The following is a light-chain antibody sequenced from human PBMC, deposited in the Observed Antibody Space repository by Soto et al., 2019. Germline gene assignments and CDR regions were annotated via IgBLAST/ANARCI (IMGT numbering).Light chain of an antibody. V-gene: IGKV1-27*01. CDR2: AAS. CDR1: QDIRND. J-gene: IGKJ3*01. Sequence: DIQMTQSPSSLSASVGDRVTITCRASQDIRNDLAWYQQKPGKVPKVLIHAASTIQSGVPSRFSGSGSGTDFTLTISGLQPDDVATYYCQKCNIAPFTFGPGTKVDIK. CDR3: QKCNIAPFT.